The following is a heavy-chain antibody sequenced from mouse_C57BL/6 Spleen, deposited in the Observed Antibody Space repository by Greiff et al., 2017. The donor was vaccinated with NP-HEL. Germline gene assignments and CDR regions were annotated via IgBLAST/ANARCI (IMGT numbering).Heavy chain of an antibody. J-gene: IGHJ2*01. CDR3: ARHDYDDYFDY. V-gene: IGHV7-3*01. D-gene: IGHD2-4*01. CDR2: IRNKANGYTT. Sequence: EVQRVESGGGLVQPGGSLSLSCAASGFTFTDYYMSWVRQPPGKALEWLGFIRNKANGYTTEYSASVKGRFTISRDNSQSILYLQMNALRAEDSATYYCARHDYDDYFDYWGQGTTLTVSS. CDR1: GFTFTDYY.